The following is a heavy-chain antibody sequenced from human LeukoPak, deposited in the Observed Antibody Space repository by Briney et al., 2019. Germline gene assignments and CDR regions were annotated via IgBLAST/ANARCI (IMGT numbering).Heavy chain of an antibody. D-gene: IGHD3-22*01. V-gene: IGHV3-9*01. CDR2: ISWNSGSI. CDR1: GFTFDDYA. Sequence: GRSLRLSCAASGFTFDDYAMHWVRQAPGKGLEWVSGISWNSGSIGYADSVKGRFTISRDNAKNSLYLQMNSLRAEDTALYYCAKDIAPYYDSSGYYSYWGQGTLVTVSS. J-gene: IGHJ4*02. CDR3: AKDIAPYYDSSGYYSY.